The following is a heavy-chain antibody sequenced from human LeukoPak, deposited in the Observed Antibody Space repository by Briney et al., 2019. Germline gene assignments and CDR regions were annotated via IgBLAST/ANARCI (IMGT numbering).Heavy chain of an antibody. V-gene: IGHV2-70*04. J-gene: IGHJ4*02. CDR1: GFSLSTSGMR. CDR2: IDWDDDK. D-gene: IGHD3-9*01. Sequence: ESGPALVKPTQTLILTCTFSGFSLSTSGMRVSWIRQPPGKALEWLARIDWDDDKFYSTSLKTRLTISKDTSKNQVVLTMTNMDPVDTATYYCARSYDILTGYYGLSDYWGQGTLVTVSS. CDR3: ARSYDILTGYYGLSDY.